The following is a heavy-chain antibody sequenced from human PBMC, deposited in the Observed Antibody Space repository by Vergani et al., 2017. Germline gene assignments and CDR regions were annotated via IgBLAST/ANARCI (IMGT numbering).Heavy chain of an antibody. CDR1: GFTLSSYA. Sequence: EVQLVVSGGGLVQPGGSPRLSCAASGFTLSSYAMHWVRQAPGKGLEYVSAISSNGGSTYYANSVKGRFTISRDNSKNTLYLQMVILRAEDMAVYYCAIDSYSSRPYYYYYMDVWGKGTTVTVSS. V-gene: IGHV3-64*01. CDR2: ISSNGGST. D-gene: IGHD6-13*01. J-gene: IGHJ6*03. CDR3: AIDSYSSRPYYYYYMDV.